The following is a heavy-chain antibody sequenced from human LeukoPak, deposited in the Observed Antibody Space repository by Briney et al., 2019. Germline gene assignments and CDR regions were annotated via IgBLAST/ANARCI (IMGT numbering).Heavy chain of an antibody. CDR3: ATGSRSVLPWFGEFDY. CDR1: GYTLTELS. D-gene: IGHD3-10*01. Sequence: ASVKVSCKVSGYTLTELSMHWVRQAPGKGLEWMGGFDPEDGETIYAQKFQGRVTKTEDTSTDTAYMELSSLRSEDTAVYYCATGSRSVLPWFGEFDYWGQGTLVTVSS. V-gene: IGHV1-24*01. J-gene: IGHJ4*02. CDR2: FDPEDGET.